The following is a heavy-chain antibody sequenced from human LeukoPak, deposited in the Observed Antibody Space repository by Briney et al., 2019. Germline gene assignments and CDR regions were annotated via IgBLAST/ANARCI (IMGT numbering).Heavy chain of an antibody. CDR3: ARVIVGANFDY. J-gene: IGHJ4*02. D-gene: IGHD1-26*01. V-gene: IGHV3-21*01. CDR2: ISSSSSSYI. Sequence: PGGSLRLSCAASGFTFSSYSMNWVRQAPGKGLEWVSSISSSSSSYIYYADSVKGRFTISRDNAKNSLYLQMNSLRAEDTAVYYCARVIVGANFDYWGQGTLVTVSS. CDR1: GFTFSSYS.